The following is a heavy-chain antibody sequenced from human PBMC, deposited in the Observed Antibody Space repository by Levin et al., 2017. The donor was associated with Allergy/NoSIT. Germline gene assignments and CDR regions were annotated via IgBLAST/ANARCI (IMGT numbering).Heavy chain of an antibody. D-gene: IGHD6-19*01. Sequence: ASVKVSCKASGYTFTSYGISWVRQAPGQGLEWMGWISAYNGNTNYAQKLQGRVTMTTDTSTSTAYMELRSLRSDDTAVYYCASPRKYDYSSGWGAFDIWGQGTMVTVSS. CDR2: ISAYNGNT. CDR1: GYTFTSYG. V-gene: IGHV1-18*01. J-gene: IGHJ3*02. CDR3: ASPRKYDYSSGWGAFDI.